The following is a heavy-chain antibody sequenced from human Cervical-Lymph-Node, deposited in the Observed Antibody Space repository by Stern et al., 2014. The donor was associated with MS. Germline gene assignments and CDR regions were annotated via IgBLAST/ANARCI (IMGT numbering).Heavy chain of an antibody. D-gene: IGHD4-17*01. Sequence: VQLVESGGGVVQPGRSLRLSCAASGFTFSSYGMHWVRQAPGKGLEWVALIWYDGSNKYYADSVKGRFTISRDNSKNTLYLQMNSLRAEDTAVYYCARDTVTDYYYYYGMDVWGQGTTVTVSS. CDR2: IWYDGSNK. V-gene: IGHV3-33*01. CDR3: ARDTVTDYYYYYGMDV. J-gene: IGHJ6*02. CDR1: GFTFSSYG.